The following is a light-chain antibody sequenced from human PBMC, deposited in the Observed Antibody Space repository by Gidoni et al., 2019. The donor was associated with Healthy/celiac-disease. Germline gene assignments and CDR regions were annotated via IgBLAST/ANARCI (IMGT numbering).Light chain of an antibody. V-gene: IGKV1-5*03. CDR2: KAS. CDR3: QQYNSYPYT. J-gene: IGKJ2*01. CDR1: QSISSW. Sequence: DIQMTQSPSTLSASVGNRVTITCRASQSISSWLAWYQQKPGKAPKLLIYKASSLESGVPSRFSGSGSGTEFTLTISSLQPDDFATYYCQQYNSYPYTFGQGTKLEIK.